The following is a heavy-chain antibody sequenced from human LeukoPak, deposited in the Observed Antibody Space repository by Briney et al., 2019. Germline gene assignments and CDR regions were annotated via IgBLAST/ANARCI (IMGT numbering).Heavy chain of an antibody. CDR3: ARGTGYSSSWYMDDAFDI. CDR1: VGSISSYY. Sequence: PSETLSLTCTVSVGSISSYYWSLIRQPPGEGRGWSGYIYYSGSTNYNPSLKSRVTISVDTSKNQFSLKLSSVTAADTAVYYCARGTGYSSSWYMDDAFDIWGQGTMVTVSS. V-gene: IGHV4-59*01. J-gene: IGHJ3*02. D-gene: IGHD6-13*01. CDR2: IYYSGST.